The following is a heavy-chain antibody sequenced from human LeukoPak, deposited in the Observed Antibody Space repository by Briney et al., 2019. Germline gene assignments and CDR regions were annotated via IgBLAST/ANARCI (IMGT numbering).Heavy chain of an antibody. CDR3: ASSPNYYDSSGYPFEDY. CDR2: IYSGGST. J-gene: IGHJ4*02. D-gene: IGHD3-22*01. CDR1: GFTVSNNY. V-gene: IGHV3-66*02. Sequence: GGSLRLSCAASGFTVSNNYMSWVRQAPGKGLEWVSVIYSGGSTYYADSVKGRFTISRDNSKNTLYLQMNSLRAEDTAVYYCASSPNYYDSSGYPFEDYWGQGTLVTVSS.